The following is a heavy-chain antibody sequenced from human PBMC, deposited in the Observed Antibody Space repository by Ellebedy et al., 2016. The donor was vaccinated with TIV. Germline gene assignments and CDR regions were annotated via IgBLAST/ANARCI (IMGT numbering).Heavy chain of an antibody. J-gene: IGHJ4*02. D-gene: IGHD3-10*01. CDR2: INPSGGST. CDR1: GYTFTSYY. V-gene: IGHV1-46*01. Sequence: ASVKVSCKASGYTFTSYYMHWVRQAPGQGLAWMGIINPSGGSTSYAQKFQGRVTMNRDTSISTANLVLSRLRSADTAVYYCARVVGIFMVRGVTGYWGQGTLVTVSS. CDR3: ARVVGIFMVRGVTGY.